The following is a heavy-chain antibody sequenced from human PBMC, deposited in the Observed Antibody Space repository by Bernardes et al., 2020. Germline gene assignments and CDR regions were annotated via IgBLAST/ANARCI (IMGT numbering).Heavy chain of an antibody. D-gene: IGHD3-16*01. J-gene: IGHJ4*02. CDR3: ASLMITFGGVPRKLFDY. CDR2: INPNSGGT. V-gene: IGHV1-2*06. CDR1: GYTFTGYY. Sequence: ASVKVSCKASGYTFTGYYMHWVRQAPGQGLEWMGRINPNSGGTNYAQKFQGRVTMTRDTSISTAYMELSRLRSDDTAVYYCASLMITFGGVPRKLFDYWGQGTLVTVSS.